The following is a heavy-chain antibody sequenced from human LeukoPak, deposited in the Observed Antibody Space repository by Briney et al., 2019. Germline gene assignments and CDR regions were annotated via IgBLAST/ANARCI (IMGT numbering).Heavy chain of an antibody. D-gene: IGHD1-1*01. CDR2: IRSKANSYAT. CDR3: TAPTGTTGY. J-gene: IGHJ4*02. CDR1: GFTFSGSA. V-gene: IGHV3-73*01. Sequence: GGSLRLSCAASGFTFSGSAMHWVRQASGKGLEWVGRIRSKANSYATAYAASVKGRFTISRDDSKNTAYLQMNSLKTEDTAAYYCTAPTGTTGYWGQGTLVTVSS.